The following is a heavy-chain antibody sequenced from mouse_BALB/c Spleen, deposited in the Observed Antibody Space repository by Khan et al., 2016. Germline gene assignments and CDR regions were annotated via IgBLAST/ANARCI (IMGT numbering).Heavy chain of an antibody. CDR2: ITYSGST. CDR3: ARYGSGYWYFDV. CDR1: GYSITSDYA. Sequence: EVQLQESGPGLVKPSQSLSLTCTVTGYSITSDYAWNWIRQFPGNTLEWMGYITYSGSTSYNPSLKSRISINRDTSKNQFFLQLNSVTTEDTASYYCARYGSGYWYFDVWGAGTTVTVSS. V-gene: IGHV3-2*02. D-gene: IGHD1-1*01. J-gene: IGHJ1*01.